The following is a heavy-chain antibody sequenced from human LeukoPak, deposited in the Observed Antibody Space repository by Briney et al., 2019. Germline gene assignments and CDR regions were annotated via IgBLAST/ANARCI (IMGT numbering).Heavy chain of an antibody. V-gene: IGHV4-39*07. Sequence: SETLSLTCTVSGGSISSSSYYWGWIRQPPGKGLEWIGEINHSGSTNYNPSLKSRVTIPVDTSKNQFSLKLSSVTAADTAVYYCERGRRIVGATIGRYNWFDPWGQGTLVTVSS. CDR3: ERGRRIVGATIGRYNWFDP. CDR1: GGSISSSSYY. CDR2: INHSGST. J-gene: IGHJ5*02. D-gene: IGHD1-26*01.